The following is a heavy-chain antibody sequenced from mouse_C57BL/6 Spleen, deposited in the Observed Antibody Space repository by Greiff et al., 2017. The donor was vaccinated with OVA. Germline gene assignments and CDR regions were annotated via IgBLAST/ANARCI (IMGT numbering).Heavy chain of an antibody. CDR3: ARVTYYSNRFAY. CDR2: INPSNGGT. Sequence: QVHVKQPGTELVKPGASVKLSCKASGYTFTSYWMHWVKQRPGQGLEWIGNINPSNGGTNYNEKFKSKATLTVDKSSSTAYMQLSSLTSEDSAVYYCARVTYYSNRFAYWGQGTLVTVSA. CDR1: GYTFTSYW. D-gene: IGHD2-5*01. V-gene: IGHV1-53*01. J-gene: IGHJ3*01.